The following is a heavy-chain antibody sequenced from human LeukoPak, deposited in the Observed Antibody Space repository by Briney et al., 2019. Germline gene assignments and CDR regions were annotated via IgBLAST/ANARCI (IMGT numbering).Heavy chain of an antibody. V-gene: IGHV3-21*01. CDR3: AREDGAAVAGSWYFDL. D-gene: IGHD6-19*01. J-gene: IGHJ2*01. CDR2: ISSSSSYI. CDR1: GFIFSSYS. Sequence: GGSLRLSCAASGFIFSSYSMNWVHQAPGEGLEWVSSISSSSSYIYYADSVKGRFTISRDNAKNSLYLQMNSLRAEDTAVYYCAREDGAAVAGSWYFDLWGRGTLVTVSS.